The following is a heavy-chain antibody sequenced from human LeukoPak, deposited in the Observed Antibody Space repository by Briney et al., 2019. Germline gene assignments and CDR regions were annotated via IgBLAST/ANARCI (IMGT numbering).Heavy chain of an antibody. V-gene: IGHV1-69*05. D-gene: IGHD5-18*01. CDR3: AREGRSYGPYEPYYYYYYMDV. CDR2: IIPIFGTA. Sequence: ASVKVSCKASGGTFSSYAISWVQQAPGQGPEWMGGIIPIFGTANYAQKFQGRVTITTDESTSTAYMELSSLRSEDTAVYYCAREGRSYGPYEPYYYYYYMDVWGKGTTVTVSS. CDR1: GGTFSSYA. J-gene: IGHJ6*03.